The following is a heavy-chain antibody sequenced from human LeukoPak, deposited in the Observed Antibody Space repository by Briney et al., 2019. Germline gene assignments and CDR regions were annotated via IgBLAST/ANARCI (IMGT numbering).Heavy chain of an antibody. CDR1: GFTFDDYA. J-gene: IGHJ2*01. V-gene: IGHV3-9*03. CDR2: ISWNSGSI. CDR3: AKGRWYFDL. Sequence: PGRSLRLSCAASGFTFDDYAMHWVRQAPGKGLEWVSGISWNSGSIGYADSVKGRFTIPRDNAKNSLYLQMNSLRAEDMALYYCAKGRWYFDLWGRGTLVTVSS.